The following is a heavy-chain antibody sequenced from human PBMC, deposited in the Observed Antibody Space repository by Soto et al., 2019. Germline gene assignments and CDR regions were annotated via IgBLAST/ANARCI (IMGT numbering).Heavy chain of an antibody. D-gene: IGHD2-15*01. CDR3: ARSLQGLRDIVVVVAAAFDI. CDR2: INAGNGNT. J-gene: IGHJ3*02. V-gene: IGHV1-3*01. CDR1: GYTFTSYA. Sequence: ASVKVSCKASGYTFTSYAMHWVRQAPGQRLEWMGWINAGNGNTKYSQKFQGRVTITRDTSASTAYMELSSLRSEDTAVYYCARSLQGLRDIVVVVAAAFDIWGQGTMVTVSS.